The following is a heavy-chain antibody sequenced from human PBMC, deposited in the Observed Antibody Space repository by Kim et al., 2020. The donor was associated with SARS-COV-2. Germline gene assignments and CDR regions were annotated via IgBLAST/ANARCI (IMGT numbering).Heavy chain of an antibody. CDR2: INHSGST. Sequence: SETLSLTCAVYGGSFSGYYWSWIRQPPGKGLEWIGEINHSGSTNYNPSLKSRVTISVDTSKNQFSLKLSSVTAADTAVYYCARVVIVVVPAASRSGYYYYGMDVWGQGTTVTVSS. J-gene: IGHJ6*02. CDR1: GGSFSGYY. V-gene: IGHV4-34*01. D-gene: IGHD2-2*01. CDR3: ARVVIVVVPAASRSGYYYYGMDV.